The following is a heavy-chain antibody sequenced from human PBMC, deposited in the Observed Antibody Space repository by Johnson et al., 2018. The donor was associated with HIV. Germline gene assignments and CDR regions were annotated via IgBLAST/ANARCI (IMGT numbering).Heavy chain of an antibody. Sequence: QVQLVESGGGVVQPGRSLRLSCAASGFTFSSHAMHWVRPAPGKGLEWVTSISNDGSNNYYADSVRGRFTISRDNSKNTLYLHMDSLRAEDTAVYYCRIYSYGGGGPFEIWGQGTMVTVSS. J-gene: IGHJ3*02. D-gene: IGHD5-18*01. CDR2: ISNDGSNN. CDR3: RIYSYGGGGPFEI. CDR1: GFTFSSHA. V-gene: IGHV3-30*04.